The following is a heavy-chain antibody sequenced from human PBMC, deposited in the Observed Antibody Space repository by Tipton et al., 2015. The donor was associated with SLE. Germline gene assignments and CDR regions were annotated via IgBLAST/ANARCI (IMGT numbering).Heavy chain of an antibody. Sequence: QSGAEVKKPGSSVKVSCKTSGDTFRKYAVGWVRQAPGQGLEWMGGILPGYGEADYAQEFQGRVAITTDDSTRTAYMELSGLRSQDTAVYFCTRGDCTRPSCHFEDWGQGTLVTVSS. J-gene: IGHJ4*02. D-gene: IGHD2-2*01. CDR2: ILPGYGEA. V-gene: IGHV1-69*05. CDR3: TRGDCTRPSCHFED. CDR1: GDTFRKYA.